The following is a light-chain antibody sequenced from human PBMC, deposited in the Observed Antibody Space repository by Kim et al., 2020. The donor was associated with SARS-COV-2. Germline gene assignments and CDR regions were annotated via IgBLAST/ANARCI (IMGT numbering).Light chain of an antibody. V-gene: IGLV1-40*01. CDR1: SSTNVVVYE. CDR3: QFNDSSLGGSV. CDR2: ANP. Sequence: VTNACTGSSSTNVVVYEVHWIHQLPNKDPKLVFYANPNLPSRVPYRFSGSKSGTSASLAITGLLAAEEAYYFSQFNDSSLGGSVFGNGTKLTVL. J-gene: IGLJ6*01.